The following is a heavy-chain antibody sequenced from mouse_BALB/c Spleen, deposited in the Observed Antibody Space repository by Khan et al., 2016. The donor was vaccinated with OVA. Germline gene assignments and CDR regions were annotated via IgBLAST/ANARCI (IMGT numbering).Heavy chain of an antibody. V-gene: IGHV5-9-3*01. CDR3: VRTPGYYGSNYLDY. Sequence: EVELVESGGGLVKPGGSLKLSCAATGFTFSSYALSWVRQTPEKRLEWVATISSGGSYTYYPGSVKGRFTISRDNARNTLYLQMSSLRSEDTAMYYGVRTPGYYGSNYLDYWGQGSTLTVSS. CDR1: GFTFSSYA. CDR2: ISSGGSYT. J-gene: IGHJ2*01. D-gene: IGHD1-1*01.